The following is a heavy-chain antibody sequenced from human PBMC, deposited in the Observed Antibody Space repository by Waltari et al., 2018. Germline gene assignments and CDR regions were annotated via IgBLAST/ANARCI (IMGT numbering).Heavy chain of an antibody. CDR2: IIPIFGTA. CDR1: GGTFSSYA. D-gene: IGHD3-10*01. CDR3: ARLRIVAKNWVGERGIGY. V-gene: IGHV1-69*14. J-gene: IGHJ4*02. Sequence: QVQLVQSGAEVKKPGSSVKVSCKASGGTFSSYAISWVRQAPGQGLEWMGGIIPIFGTANYAQKFQGRVTITADKSTSTAYMELSSLRSEDTAVYYCARLRIVAKNWVGERGIGYWGQGTLVTVSS.